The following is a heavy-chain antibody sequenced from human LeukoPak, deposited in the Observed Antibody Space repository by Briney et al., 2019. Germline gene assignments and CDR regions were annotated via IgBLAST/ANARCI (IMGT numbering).Heavy chain of an antibody. CDR3: ARDQIYGDYGMDV. D-gene: IGHD4-17*01. Sequence: ASVKVSCKASGYTFTSYGISWVRQAPGQGLEWMGWISAYNGDTNYAQKLQGRVTMTTDTSTSTACMELRSLRSDDTAVYYCARDQIYGDYGMDVWGQGTTVTVSS. CDR2: ISAYNGDT. CDR1: GYTFTSYG. J-gene: IGHJ6*02. V-gene: IGHV1-18*01.